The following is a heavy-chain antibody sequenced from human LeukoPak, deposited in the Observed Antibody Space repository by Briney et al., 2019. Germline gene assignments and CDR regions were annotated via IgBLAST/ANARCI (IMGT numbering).Heavy chain of an antibody. D-gene: IGHD3-10*01. CDR2: INCNSGDA. Sequence: ASVKVSCKASGYTFTGYYMRWVRQAPGQGLEWVGRINCNSGDANSARKFQGRVTMTTDTSTSTAYMELRSLRSDDTAVYYCARVNYYGSGSYYYYYYMDVWGKGTTVTVSS. J-gene: IGHJ6*03. CDR1: GYTFTGYY. CDR3: ARVNYYGSGSYYYYYYMDV. V-gene: IGHV1-2*02.